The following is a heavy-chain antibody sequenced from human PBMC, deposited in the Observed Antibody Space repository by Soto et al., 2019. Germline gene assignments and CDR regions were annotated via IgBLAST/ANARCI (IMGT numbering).Heavy chain of an antibody. CDR2: IIPIFGTA. J-gene: IGHJ4*02. D-gene: IGHD3-22*01. CDR1: GGTFSSYA. Sequence: ASVKVSCKASGGTFSSYAISWVRQAPGQGLEWTGGIIPIFGTANYAQKFQGRVTITADESTSTAYMELSSLRSEDTAVYYCARGEGYYDSSGSLGAYWGQGTLVTVSS. V-gene: IGHV1-69*13. CDR3: ARGEGYYDSSGSLGAY.